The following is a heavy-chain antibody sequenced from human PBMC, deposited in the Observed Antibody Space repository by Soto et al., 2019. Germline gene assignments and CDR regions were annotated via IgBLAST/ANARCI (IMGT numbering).Heavy chain of an antibody. J-gene: IGHJ6*02. CDR3: ARRIAARPPYYYYYGMDV. V-gene: IGHV4-34*01. Sequence: SETLSLTCAVYGGSFSGYYWSWIRQPPGKWLEWIGEINHSGSTNYNPSLKSRVTISVDTSKNQFSLKLSSVTAADTAVYYCARRIAARPPYYYYYGMDVWGQXTTVTV. D-gene: IGHD6-6*01. CDR2: INHSGST. CDR1: GGSFSGYY.